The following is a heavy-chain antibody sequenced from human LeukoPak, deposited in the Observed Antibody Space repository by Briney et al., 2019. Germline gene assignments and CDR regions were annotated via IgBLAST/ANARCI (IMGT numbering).Heavy chain of an antibody. Sequence: PSETLSLTCTVSGGSISSHYWSWIRQPPGKGLEWIGYIYYSGSTNYNPSLKSRVTISVDTSKNQFSLKLSSVTAADTAVYYCARGGVPKRLRTNWFDPWGQGTLVTVSS. V-gene: IGHV4-59*11. CDR3: ARGGVPKRLRTNWFDP. D-gene: IGHD6-25*01. CDR1: GGSISSHY. CDR2: IYYSGST. J-gene: IGHJ5*02.